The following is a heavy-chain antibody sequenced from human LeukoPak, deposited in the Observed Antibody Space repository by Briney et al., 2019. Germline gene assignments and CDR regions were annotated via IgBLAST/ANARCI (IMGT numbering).Heavy chain of an antibody. CDR1: GGSISSYY. CDR3: ARAQPYCSSTSCSGGAVDY. J-gene: IGHJ4*02. Sequence: SETLSLTCTVSGGSISSYYWSWIRQPPGKGLEWIGYIYYSGSTNYNPSLKSRVTISVDTSKNQFSLKLSSVTAADTAVYYCARAQPYCSSTSCSGGAVDYWGQGTLVTVSS. V-gene: IGHV4-59*01. D-gene: IGHD2-2*01. CDR2: IYYSGST.